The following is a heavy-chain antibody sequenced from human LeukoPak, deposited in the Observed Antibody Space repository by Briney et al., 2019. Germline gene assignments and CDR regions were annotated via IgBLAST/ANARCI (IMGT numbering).Heavy chain of an antibody. CDR3: ARGDPGIAAAGELFDY. Sequence: GGSLRLSCAASGFTFSSYEMNWVRQAPGKGLEWVPYISSSGSTIYYADSVKGRFTISRDNAKNSLYLQMNSLRAEDTAVYYCARGDPGIAAAGELFDYWGQGTLITVSS. CDR2: ISSSGSTI. CDR1: GFTFSSYE. V-gene: IGHV3-48*03. D-gene: IGHD6-13*01. J-gene: IGHJ4*02.